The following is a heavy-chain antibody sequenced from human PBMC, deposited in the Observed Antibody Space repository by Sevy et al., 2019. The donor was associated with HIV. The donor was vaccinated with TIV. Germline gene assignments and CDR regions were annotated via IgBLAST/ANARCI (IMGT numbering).Heavy chain of an antibody. D-gene: IGHD6-6*01. Sequence: LGGSLRLSCAASGFTFSSYSMNWVRQAPGKGLEWVSSISSSSSYIYYADSVKVRFTISRDNAKNSLYLQMNSLRAEDTAVYYCARDATSIAALDYWGQGTLVTVSS. CDR1: GFTFSSYS. J-gene: IGHJ4*02. CDR2: ISSSSSYI. V-gene: IGHV3-21*01. CDR3: ARDATSIAALDY.